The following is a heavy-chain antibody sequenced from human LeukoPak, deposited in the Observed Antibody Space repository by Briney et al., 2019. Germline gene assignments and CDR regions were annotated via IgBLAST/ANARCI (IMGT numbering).Heavy chain of an antibody. CDR3: ATDFYDST. V-gene: IGHV3-15*07. J-gene: IGHJ5*02. D-gene: IGHD3-22*01. CDR1: GFTFSNAW. CDR2: IRSNSDGGTI. Sequence: GGSLRLSCATSGFTFSNAWMNWVRQAPGKGLEWVGRIRSNSDGGTIDYAAPVKGRFTLSRDDSKTTLYLQMNSLRTEDTAVYYCATDFYDSTWGQGTLVTVSS.